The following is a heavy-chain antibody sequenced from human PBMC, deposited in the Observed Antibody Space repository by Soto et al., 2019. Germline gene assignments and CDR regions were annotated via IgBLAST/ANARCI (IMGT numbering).Heavy chain of an antibody. CDR3: ARGMVSGYFDY. J-gene: IGHJ4*02. CDR1: GFTFRSYS. V-gene: IGHV3-21*01. Sequence: EVQLVESGGGLVKPGGSLRLSCAASGFTFRSYSVNWDRQAPGKGLEWVSSISSSSTYKYYRDSVKGRFTISRDNARNSLYLQMNSLQTEDTGVYYCARGMVSGYFDYWGQGTLVIVSS. CDR2: ISSSSTYK. D-gene: IGHD2-8*01.